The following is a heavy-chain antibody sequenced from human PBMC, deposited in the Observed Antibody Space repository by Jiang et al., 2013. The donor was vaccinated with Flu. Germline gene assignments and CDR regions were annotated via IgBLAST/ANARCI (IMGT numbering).Heavy chain of an antibody. CDR1: GGSISNYY. Sequence: TLSLTCTVSGGSISNYYWSWFRQPPGKGLEWIGYLFYSGSTNYNPSVKSRVSISADTSKNQFSLKLSSVIAADTAVYYCARRAEDWYFDLWGRGTQVTVSS. J-gene: IGHJ2*01. V-gene: IGHV4-59*01. CDR2: LFYSGST. CDR3: ARRAEDWYFDL.